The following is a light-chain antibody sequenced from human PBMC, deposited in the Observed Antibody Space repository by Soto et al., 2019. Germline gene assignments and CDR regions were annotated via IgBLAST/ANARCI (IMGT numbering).Light chain of an antibody. CDR1: SSDVGSYNH. Sequence: QSALTQPASVSGSPGQSITISCSGTSSDVGSYNHVAWYQQFPGKTPKLIIYEVTYRPSGVSHRCSASKSGNTASLTISGLQAEDEADYYCISYTGSSTSYVFGTGTKLTVL. J-gene: IGLJ1*01. CDR3: ISYTGSSTSYV. CDR2: EVT. V-gene: IGLV2-14*01.